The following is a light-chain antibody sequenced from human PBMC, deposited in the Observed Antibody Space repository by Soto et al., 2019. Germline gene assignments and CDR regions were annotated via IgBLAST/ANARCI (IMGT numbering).Light chain of an antibody. CDR3: QQYNYWPPLT. CDR2: GAS. Sequence: EIVMTQSPATLSVSPGERATLSCRASKSVSSSLAWYQQKPGQAPRLLIYGASTRATGIPARFSGSGSGTEFTLTISSLQSEDFAIYYCQQYNYWPPLTFGGGTKVEIK. CDR1: KSVSSS. V-gene: IGKV3-15*01. J-gene: IGKJ4*01.